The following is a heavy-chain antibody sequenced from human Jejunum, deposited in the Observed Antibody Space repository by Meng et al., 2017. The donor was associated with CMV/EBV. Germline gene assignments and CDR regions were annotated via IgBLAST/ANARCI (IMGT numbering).Heavy chain of an antibody. V-gene: IGHV1-46*01. CDR3: ARGNYGSYFDY. CDR1: GDTFMNNY. D-gene: IGHD3-22*01. CDR2: IKPSRGNA. J-gene: IGHJ4*02. Sequence: CEGSGDTFMNNYMHWVRQAPGQGLEWMGMIKPSRGNANHAQSFQGRVIMNRDTSTSTVYMELSSLSSDDADVYYCARGNYGSYFDYWGQGTLVTVSS.